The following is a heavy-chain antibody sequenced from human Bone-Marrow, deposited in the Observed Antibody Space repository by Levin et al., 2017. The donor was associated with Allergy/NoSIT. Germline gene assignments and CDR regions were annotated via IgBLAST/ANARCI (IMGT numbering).Heavy chain of an antibody. CDR2: IYPGDSDT. Sequence: RGESLKISCKGSGYSFTSYWIGWVRQMPGKGLEWMGIIYPGDSDTRYSTSFQGQVTISADKSISTAYLQWSSLKASDTAMYYCTRPPNYYDSSGRLSPLDYWGRGTLVTVSS. V-gene: IGHV5-51*01. J-gene: IGHJ4*02. D-gene: IGHD3-22*01. CDR3: TRPPNYYDSSGRLSPLDY. CDR1: GYSFTSYW.